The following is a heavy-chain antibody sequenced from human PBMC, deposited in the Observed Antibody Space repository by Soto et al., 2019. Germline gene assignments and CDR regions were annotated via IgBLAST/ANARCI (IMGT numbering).Heavy chain of an antibody. CDR1: GGSISSYY. CDR3: ARDGNYYGSGSRRIAYYYYYMDV. D-gene: IGHD3-10*01. V-gene: IGHV4-59*01. CDR2: IYYSGST. Sequence: PSETLSLTCTVSGGSISSYYWSWIRQPPGKGLEWIGYIYYSGSTNYNPSLKSRVTISVDTSKNQFSLKLSSVTAADTAVYYCARDGNYYGSGSRRIAYYYYYMDVWGKGTTVTVSS. J-gene: IGHJ6*03.